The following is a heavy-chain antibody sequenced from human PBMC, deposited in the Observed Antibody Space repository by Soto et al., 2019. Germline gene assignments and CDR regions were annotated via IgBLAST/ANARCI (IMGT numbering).Heavy chain of an antibody. CDR1: GFSLSTSGMC. D-gene: IGHD3-10*01. Sequence: SGPTLVNPTQTLTLTCTFSGFSLSTSGMCVSWIRQPPGKALEWLARIDWDDDKYYSTSLKTRLTISKDTSKNQVVLTMTNMDPVDTATYYCARVSFVFALGAPYYCYYGMDVWGQGTTVTVSS. V-gene: IGHV2-70*11. J-gene: IGHJ6*02. CDR2: IDWDDDK. CDR3: ARVSFVFALGAPYYCYYGMDV.